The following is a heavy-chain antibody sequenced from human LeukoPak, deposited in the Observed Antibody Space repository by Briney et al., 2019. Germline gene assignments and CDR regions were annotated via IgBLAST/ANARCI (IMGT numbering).Heavy chain of an antibody. D-gene: IGHD6-13*01. V-gene: IGHV3-7*01. J-gene: IGHJ4*01. CDR1: GSTFTDYW. CDR3: ARDGTAAGLYFDL. Sequence: PGGSLRLSCEVSGSTFTDYWMNWVRQAPGKGPEWVASIRQDGSEKTYVDSVKGRFTISRDNTKNSLSLQLNGLRAEDTAVYYCARDGTAAGLYFDLWGQGTPVTVSS. CDR2: IRQDGSEK.